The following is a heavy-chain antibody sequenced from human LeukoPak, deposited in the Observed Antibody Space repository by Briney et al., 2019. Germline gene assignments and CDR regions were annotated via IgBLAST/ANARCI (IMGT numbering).Heavy chain of an antibody. D-gene: IGHD3-16*01. CDR2: IYYTGTT. Sequence: SETLSLTCTVSGGSISSSSLYWNWIRQPPGKGPEWIGSIYYTGTTYYNPSLKSRVTISVDTSRNQFPLKVSSVTPADTAVYYCATSLKGANWFDPWGQGTLVTVSS. CDR3: ATSLKGANWFDP. V-gene: IGHV4-39*01. CDR1: GGSISSSSLY. J-gene: IGHJ5*02.